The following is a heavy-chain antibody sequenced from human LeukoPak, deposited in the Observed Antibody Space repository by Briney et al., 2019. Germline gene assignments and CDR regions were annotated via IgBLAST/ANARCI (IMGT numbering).Heavy chain of an antibody. V-gene: IGHV3-7*01. CDR3: ARDRWIFGVVISYFDY. J-gene: IGHJ4*02. CDR1: GFTFRSHW. CDR2: IKQDGSEK. D-gene: IGHD3-3*01. Sequence: RPGGSLRLSCAASGFTFRSHWMSWVRQPPGDELEWVANIKQDGSEKYYVDSVKGRFTISRDNAKNSLYLQMNSLRAEDTAVYYCARDRWIFGVVISYFDYWGQGTLVTVSS.